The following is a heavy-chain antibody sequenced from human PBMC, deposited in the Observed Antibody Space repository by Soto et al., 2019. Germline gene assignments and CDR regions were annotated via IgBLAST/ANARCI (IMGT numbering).Heavy chain of an antibody. CDR1: GGTFSSYA. V-gene: IGHV1-69*01. Sequence: QVQLVQSGAEVKKPWSSVNVSCKASGGTFSSYAISWVRQAPGQGLEWMGGRVPIFGTANYAQKLQGRGTITADESPSTAYMELSSLRSEYTAVYYCARVFSNSRTYFDYWGQGTLVTVSS. CDR3: ARVFSNSRTYFDY. D-gene: IGHD4-4*01. CDR2: RVPIFGTA. J-gene: IGHJ4*02.